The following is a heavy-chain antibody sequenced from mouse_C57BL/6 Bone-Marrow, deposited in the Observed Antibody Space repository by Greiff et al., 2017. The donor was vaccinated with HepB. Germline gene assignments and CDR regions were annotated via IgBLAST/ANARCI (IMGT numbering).Heavy chain of an antibody. Sequence: EVKLVESGGGLVQPGGSLKLSCAASGFTFSDYYMYWVRQTPEKRLEWVAYISNGGGSTYYPDTVKGRFTISRDNAKNTLYLQMSRLKSEDTAMYYCARQDGNLDYWGQGTSVTVSS. D-gene: IGHD2-1*01. V-gene: IGHV5-12*01. CDR3: ARQDGNLDY. J-gene: IGHJ4*01. CDR2: ISNGGGST. CDR1: GFTFSDYY.